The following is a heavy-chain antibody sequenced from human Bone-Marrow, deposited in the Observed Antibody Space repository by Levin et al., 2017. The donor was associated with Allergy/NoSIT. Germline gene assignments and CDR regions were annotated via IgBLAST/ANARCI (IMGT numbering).Heavy chain of an antibody. V-gene: IGHV1-18*01. CDR2: ISAYNGYT. CDR1: GYTFTTYG. D-gene: IGHD6-13*01. Sequence: PGESLKISCMASGYTFTTYGVSWVRQAPGQGLDWMGWISAYNGYTHYAQKLQGRLTMTTDTSTSTAYMELRSLRSDDTAVYYCARLAAGGTWWFDPWGQGTLVTVSS. J-gene: IGHJ5*02. CDR3: ARLAAGGTWWFDP.